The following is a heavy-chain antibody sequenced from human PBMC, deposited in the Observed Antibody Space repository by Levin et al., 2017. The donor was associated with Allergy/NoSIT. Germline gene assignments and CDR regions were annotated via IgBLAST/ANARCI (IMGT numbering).Heavy chain of an antibody. CDR3: ARDSTNGLYYYGLDV. D-gene: IGHD2-8*01. V-gene: IGHV3-53*01. CDR1: GFTVSHNY. CDR2: MYSGGST. Sequence: GGSLRLSCAASGFTVSHNYVTWVRQAPGKGLEWVSVMYSGGSTYYADSVKGRFTISRDNSKNTLYLEMNSLRAEDTAVYYCARDSTNGLYYYGLDVWGQGTTVSVSS. J-gene: IGHJ6*02.